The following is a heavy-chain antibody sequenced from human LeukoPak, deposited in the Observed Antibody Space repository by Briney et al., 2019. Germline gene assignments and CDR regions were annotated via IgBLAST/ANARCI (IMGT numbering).Heavy chain of an antibody. CDR2: LNAGGGTT. J-gene: IGHJ4*02. CDR1: GFTLSRST. CDR3: ARGTDGEGYYRPFDY. V-gene: IGHV3-23*01. Sequence: GGSLRLSCAASGFTLSRSTMSWLGQAPGKGLEWVSALNAGGGTTSAESVKGRFSISRDDSKNTLYLQMNSLRAEDTAVYYCARGTDGEGYYRPFDYWGQGTLVTVSS. D-gene: IGHD3-10*01.